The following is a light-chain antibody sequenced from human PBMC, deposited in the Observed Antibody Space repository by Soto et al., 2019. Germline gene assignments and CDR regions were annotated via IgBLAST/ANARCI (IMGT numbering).Light chain of an antibody. Sequence: QAVVTQEPSLTVSPGGTVTLTCASSTGAVTSGYYPNWFQQKPGQAPRALIYSTSNQHSWTPARFSRSLLGGKAALTLSGVQPEDEAEYYCLLYYGGAQVFGGGTKLTVL. J-gene: IGLJ2*01. CDR3: LLYYGGAQV. CDR2: STS. CDR1: TGAVTSGYY. V-gene: IGLV7-43*01.